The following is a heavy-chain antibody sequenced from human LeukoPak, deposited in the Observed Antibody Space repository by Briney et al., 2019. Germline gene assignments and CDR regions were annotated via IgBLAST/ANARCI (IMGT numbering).Heavy chain of an antibody. J-gene: IGHJ4*01. CDR1: GFTFSSYT. V-gene: IGHV3-21*01. CDR3: ARDRGAYCGGDCYLGFDC. CDR2: IAGSSGYI. Sequence: GGSLRLSCAASGFTFSSYTMNWVRQAPGKGLEWVSSIAGSSGYISYADSVRGGFTISRDIAKKSLYLQMTSLTAEDTAVYYCARDRGAYCGGDCYLGFDCRGRGTMVTVSS. D-gene: IGHD2-21*02.